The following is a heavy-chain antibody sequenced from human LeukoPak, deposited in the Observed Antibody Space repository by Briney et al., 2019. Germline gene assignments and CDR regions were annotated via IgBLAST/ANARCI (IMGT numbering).Heavy chain of an antibody. D-gene: IGHD6-13*01. V-gene: IGHV5-51*01. CDR3: ARRSDGYSSSWYGLDY. CDR2: IYPGDSDT. J-gene: IGHJ4*02. Sequence: GESLKISCKGSGYSFTSYWIAWVRQMPGKGLEWMGIIYPGDSDTRYSPSFQGQVTISADKSISTAYLQWSSLKASDTAMYYCARRSDGYSSSWYGLDYWGQGTLVTVSS. CDR1: GYSFTSYW.